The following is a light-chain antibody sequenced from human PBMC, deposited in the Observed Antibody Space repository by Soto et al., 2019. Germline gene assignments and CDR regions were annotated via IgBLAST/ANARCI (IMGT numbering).Light chain of an antibody. CDR2: GSS. J-gene: IGKJ5*01. CDR3: QQYNSWPPIT. CDR1: QSVSNY. V-gene: IGKV3-15*01. Sequence: EIVMTQSPDTLSLSPGGRVTLSCRASQSVSNYLAWYQQKPGQAPRLLIYGSSTRATGIPDRFRGSGSGTEYTLTISSLQSEDFAVYYCQQYNSWPPITFGQGTRLEIK.